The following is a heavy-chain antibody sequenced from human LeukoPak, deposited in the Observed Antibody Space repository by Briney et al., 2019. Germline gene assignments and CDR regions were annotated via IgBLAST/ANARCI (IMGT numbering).Heavy chain of an antibody. J-gene: IGHJ3*02. D-gene: IGHD1-26*01. Sequence: GGSLRLSCAASGFTFSSYAMHWVRQAPGKGLEWVAVISYDGGNKYYADSVKGRFTISRDNSKNTLYLQMNSLRAEDTAVYYCAREVSGSYSAFDIWGQGTMVTVSS. CDR1: GFTFSSYA. CDR2: ISYDGGNK. V-gene: IGHV3-30*04. CDR3: AREVSGSYSAFDI.